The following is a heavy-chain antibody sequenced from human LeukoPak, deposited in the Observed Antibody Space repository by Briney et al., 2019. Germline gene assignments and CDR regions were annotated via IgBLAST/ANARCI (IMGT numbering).Heavy chain of an antibody. Sequence: EASVKVSCKASGYTFTSYDINWVRQATGQGLEWMGWMNTNSGNTGYAQKFQGRVTMTRNTSISTAYMELSSLRSEDSAVYYCARDYGYNYAFDIWGQGTMVTVSS. J-gene: IGHJ3*02. CDR3: ARDYGYNYAFDI. V-gene: IGHV1-8*01. CDR1: GYTFTSYD. D-gene: IGHD5-24*01. CDR2: MNTNSGNT.